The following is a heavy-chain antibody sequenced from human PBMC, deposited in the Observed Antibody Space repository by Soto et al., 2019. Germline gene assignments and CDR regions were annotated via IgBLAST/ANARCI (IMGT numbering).Heavy chain of an antibody. Sequence: QVQLVQSGAEVKKPGSSVKVSCKASGYTFTSYDINWVRQATGQGLEWMGWMSPNSGNSGYAQKFQGRITMTRNTSISTAYMELSSLRSEHTAVYYCARGMTYSSSSGVFDYWGQGTLVTVSS. CDR1: GYTFTSYD. D-gene: IGHD6-6*01. CDR3: ARGMTYSSSSGVFDY. V-gene: IGHV1-8*01. J-gene: IGHJ4*02. CDR2: MSPNSGNS.